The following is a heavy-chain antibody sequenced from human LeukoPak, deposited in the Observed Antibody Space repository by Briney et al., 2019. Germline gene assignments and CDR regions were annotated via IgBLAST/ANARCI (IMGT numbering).Heavy chain of an antibody. V-gene: IGHV3-11*01. CDR1: GGSISSGGYY. Sequence: LSLTCTVSGGSISSGGYYWSWIRQAPGKGLEWVSYISSSGSTIYYADSVKGRFTISRDNAKNSLYLQMNSLRAEDTAVYYCARDRRDSGTNYFDYWGQGTLVTVSS. J-gene: IGHJ4*02. CDR3: ARDRRDSGTNYFDY. D-gene: IGHD1-26*01. CDR2: ISSSGSTI.